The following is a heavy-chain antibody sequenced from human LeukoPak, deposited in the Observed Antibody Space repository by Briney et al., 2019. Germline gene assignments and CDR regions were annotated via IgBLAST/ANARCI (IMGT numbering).Heavy chain of an antibody. CDR3: ARDSPFSYSSSSGLDY. J-gene: IGHJ4*02. D-gene: IGHD6-6*01. CDR2: ISGSGGST. V-gene: IGHV3-23*01. Sequence: GGSLRLSCAASGFTFSSYAMSWVRQAPGKGLEWVSAISGSGGSTYYADSVKGRFTISRDNSKNTLYLQMNSLRAEDTAVYYCARDSPFSYSSSSGLDYWGQGTLVTVSS. CDR1: GFTFSSYA.